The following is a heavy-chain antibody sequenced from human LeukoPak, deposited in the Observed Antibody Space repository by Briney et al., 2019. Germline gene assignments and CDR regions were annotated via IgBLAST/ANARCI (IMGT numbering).Heavy chain of an antibody. V-gene: IGHV1-46*01. CDR3: ARGPRSSGWIEDP. CDR2: INPTGTST. D-gene: IGHD6-19*01. CDR1: GFPFTNYY. Sequence: ASVKVSCKASGFPFTNYYMHWVRQAPGQGLEWVALINPTGTSTNYAQKFRGRVTMTRDTSTSTVYMELSSLRSEDTAVYYCARGPRSSGWIEDPWGQGTLVTVSS. J-gene: IGHJ5*02.